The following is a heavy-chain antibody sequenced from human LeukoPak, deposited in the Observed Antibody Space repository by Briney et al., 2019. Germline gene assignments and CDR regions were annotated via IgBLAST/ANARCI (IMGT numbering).Heavy chain of an antibody. CDR2: LNTDGSST. CDR3: ARDRKNYYDSSAYYQLDY. CDR1: GFTFNTYW. J-gene: IGHJ4*02. Sequence: GGSLSLSCAASGFTFNTYWMHWVRQAPGKGLVWVSRLNTDGSSTSYADSVKGRFTISRDNARNTLYLQMKSLRAEDTAVYYCARDRKNYYDSSAYYQLDYWGQGTLVTVSS. D-gene: IGHD3-22*01. V-gene: IGHV3-74*01.